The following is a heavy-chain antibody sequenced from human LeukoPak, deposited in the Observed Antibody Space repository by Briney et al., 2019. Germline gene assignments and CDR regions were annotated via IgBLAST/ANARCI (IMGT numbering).Heavy chain of an antibody. J-gene: IGHJ4*02. CDR3: ARESFYVSGVDY. CDR1: GFTFSSYA. D-gene: IGHD3-16*01. Sequence: GGSLRLSCAASGFTFSSYAMSWVRQAPGKGLEWVSYISSTGSTIYYADSVKGRFTISRDNAKNSLYLQMNSLRAEDTAVYYCARESFYVSGVDYWGQGTLVTVSS. CDR2: ISSTGSTI. V-gene: IGHV3-48*01.